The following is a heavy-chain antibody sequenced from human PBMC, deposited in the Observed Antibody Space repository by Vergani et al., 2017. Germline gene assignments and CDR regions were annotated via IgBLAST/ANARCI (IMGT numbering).Heavy chain of an antibody. V-gene: IGHV1-69*12. CDR1: GGTFSSSA. CDR2: IIPIFGTA. CDR3: ARGRYYDSSVLPFN. D-gene: IGHD3-22*01. Sequence: QVKLGQSGAEVKKPGSSVKVSGKASGGTFSSSAISWVRQAPGQGLEWMGGIIPIFGTANYAQKFQGRVTITADESTSTAYMELSSLRSENTAVYYFARGRYYDSSVLPFNWGQGTLVTVSS. J-gene: IGHJ4*02.